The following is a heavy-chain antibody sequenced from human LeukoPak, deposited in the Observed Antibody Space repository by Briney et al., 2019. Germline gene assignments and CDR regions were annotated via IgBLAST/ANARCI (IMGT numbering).Heavy chain of an antibody. J-gene: IGHJ4*02. V-gene: IGHV4-38-2*02. D-gene: IGHD6-13*01. CDR1: GYSISSGYY. CDR2: IYHSGST. Sequence: SETLSLTCTVSGYSISSGYYWGWIRQPPGKGLEWIGSIYHSGSTYYNPSLKSRVTISVDTSKNQFSLKLSSVTAADTAVYYCARTPGIAAFDYWGQGTLVTVSS. CDR3: ARTPGIAAFDY.